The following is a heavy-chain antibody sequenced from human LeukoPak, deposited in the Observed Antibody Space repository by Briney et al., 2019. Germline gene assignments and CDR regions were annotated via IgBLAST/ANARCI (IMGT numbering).Heavy chain of an antibody. J-gene: IGHJ4*02. CDR1: GFTFSSFA. CDR2: FDGNGPNT. Sequence: GGSLRLSCAASGFTFSSFAMTWVRQAPGRGLEWVSGFDGNGPNTYYADSVKGRWTISRDNSRNTLYLEMNSLRPEDTAIYYCAKPRTTGLGWAQFDYWGQGSLVTVSS. CDR3: AKPRTTGLGWAQFDY. D-gene: IGHD2-8*02. V-gene: IGHV3-23*01.